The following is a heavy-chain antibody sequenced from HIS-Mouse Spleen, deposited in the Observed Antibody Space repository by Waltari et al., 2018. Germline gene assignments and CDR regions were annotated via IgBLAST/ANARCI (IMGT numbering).Heavy chain of an antibody. CDR1: GGSISSSSYY. V-gene: IGHV4-39*07. D-gene: IGHD6-13*01. Sequence: QLQLQESGPGLVKPSETLSLTCTVSGGSISSSSYYWDWIRQPPGKVLEWIGGIYYSGSTYYNPALKSRVTISVDTSKNQFSLKLSSVTAADTAVYYCAREIPYSSSWYDWYFDLWGRGTLVTVSS. CDR2: IYYSGST. CDR3: AREIPYSSSWYDWYFDL. J-gene: IGHJ2*01.